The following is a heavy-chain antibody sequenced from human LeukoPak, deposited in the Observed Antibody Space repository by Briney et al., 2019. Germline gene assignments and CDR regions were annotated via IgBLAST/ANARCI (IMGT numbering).Heavy chain of an antibody. CDR3: TKERELLPSGDWFDP. J-gene: IGHJ5*02. CDR2: IGARGHNT. V-gene: IGHV3-23*01. CDR1: GFTFTRHA. D-gene: IGHD1-7*01. Sequence: GGSLRLSRAASGFTFTRHAMSWVRQAPGKGVEWVSGIGARGHNTYYPDSVQGRFIISRDNSQDKLFLQMNSLRDDDTAIYYCTKERELLPSGDWFDPWGQGTLVTVSS.